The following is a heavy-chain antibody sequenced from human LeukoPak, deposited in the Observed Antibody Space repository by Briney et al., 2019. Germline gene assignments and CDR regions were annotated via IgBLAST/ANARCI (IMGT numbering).Heavy chain of an antibody. CDR3: ARDTTGHYDY. J-gene: IGHJ4*02. Sequence: DSVKGRFTISRDNSKNTLYLQMNSLRAEDTAVYYCARDTTGHYDYWGQGALVTVSS. V-gene: IGHV3-30*01. D-gene: IGHD1-1*01.